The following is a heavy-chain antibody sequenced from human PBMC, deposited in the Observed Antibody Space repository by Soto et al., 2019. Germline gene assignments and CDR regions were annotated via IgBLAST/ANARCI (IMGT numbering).Heavy chain of an antibody. CDR3: ARAVLPRLSLEY. CDR1: GGSISSGGYY. Sequence: QVQLQESGPGLVKPSQTLSLTCTVSGGSISSGGYYWSWIRQQPGKGLEWIGYIYYSGSTYYNPSLKSRVIISVDTSKNQFSLKLSSVTAADTSVYYCARAVLPRLSLEYWGQGTLVTVSS. J-gene: IGHJ4*02. V-gene: IGHV4-31*03. D-gene: IGHD3-10*01. CDR2: IYYSGST.